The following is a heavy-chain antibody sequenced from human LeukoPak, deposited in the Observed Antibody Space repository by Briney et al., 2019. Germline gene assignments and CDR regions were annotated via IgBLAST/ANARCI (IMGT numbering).Heavy chain of an antibody. V-gene: IGHV3-64D*06. J-gene: IGHJ5*02. CDR1: GFTFSSYA. D-gene: IGHD5-24*01. CDR2: ISSNGGST. CDR3: VKAPHGEPNNWFDP. Sequence: GGSLRLSCSASGFTFSSYAMRWVRQAPGKGLEYVSAISSNGGSTYYADSVKGRFTISRDNSKNTLYLQMSSLRAEDTAAYYCVKAPHGEPNNWFDPWGQGTLATVSS.